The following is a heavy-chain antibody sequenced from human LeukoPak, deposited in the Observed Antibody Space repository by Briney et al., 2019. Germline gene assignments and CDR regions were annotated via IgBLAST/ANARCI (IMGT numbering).Heavy chain of an antibody. D-gene: IGHD2-15*01. V-gene: IGHV3-30*03. CDR2: ISYDGSNK. CDR3: AGSQLLHYYGMDV. Sequence: GRSLRLSCAASGFTFSSYGMHWVRQAPGKGLEWVAVISYDGSNKYYADSVKGRFTISRDNSKNTLYLQMNSLRAEGTAVYYCAGSQLLHYYGMDVWGQGTTVTVSS. J-gene: IGHJ6*02. CDR1: GFTFSSYG.